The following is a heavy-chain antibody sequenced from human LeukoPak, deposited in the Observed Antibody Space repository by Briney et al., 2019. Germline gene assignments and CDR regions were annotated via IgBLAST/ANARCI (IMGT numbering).Heavy chain of an antibody. D-gene: IGHD5-24*01. Sequence: SVKVSCKASGFTFSSSAMQWVRQARGQRLEWIGWIVVGSGNTNYAQKFQESVTITRDMSTSTAYMELSSLRSEDTAVYYCAAGLEAATNMLDYYYYGMDVWGQGTTVTVSS. CDR2: IVVGSGNT. J-gene: IGHJ6*02. CDR3: AAGLEAATNMLDYYYYGMDV. CDR1: GFTFSSSA. V-gene: IGHV1-58*02.